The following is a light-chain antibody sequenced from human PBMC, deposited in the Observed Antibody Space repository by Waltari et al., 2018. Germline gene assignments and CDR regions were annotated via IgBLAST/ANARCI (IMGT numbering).Light chain of an antibody. V-gene: IGKV3-11*01. Sequence: EIVLTQSPATLSLSPGERATLSCRASQSVSSYLAWYQQKPGQEPRLLIEEASSRATGIPARFSGSGSGTDFTLTISSLEPEDFAVYYCQQRSNWPPRATFGGGTKVEIK. CDR1: QSVSSY. J-gene: IGKJ4*01. CDR3: QQRSNWPPRAT. CDR2: EAS.